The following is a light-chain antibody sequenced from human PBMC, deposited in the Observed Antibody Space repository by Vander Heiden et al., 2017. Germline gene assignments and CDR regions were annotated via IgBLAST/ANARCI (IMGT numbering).Light chain of an antibody. V-gene: IGLV1-51*02. CDR2: ENN. Sequence: QSVLTQPPSVSAATGQKVTISCTGRSHNIGNNYVAWYQQLTGAAPNLLIYENNKRPSGIPDRFSGSKSGTSATLGITGLQTGDDADYYCGTWDSSLSAGVFGGGTKLTVL. CDR1: SHNIGNNY. J-gene: IGLJ2*01. CDR3: GTWDSSLSAGV.